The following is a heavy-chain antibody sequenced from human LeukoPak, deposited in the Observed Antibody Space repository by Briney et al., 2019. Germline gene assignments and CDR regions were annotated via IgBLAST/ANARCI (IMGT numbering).Heavy chain of an antibody. CDR2: INIDGSST. Sequence: GGSLRLSCAASGFTLSGYWMHWVRQAPGKGLVWVSRINIDGSSTSYADSVKGRFTISRDNAKNTLYLQMNSLRAGDTAVYYCARDLAGSGSLSDYWGQGTLVAVSS. CDR3: ARDLAGSGSLSDY. J-gene: IGHJ4*02. V-gene: IGHV3-74*01. D-gene: IGHD3-10*01. CDR1: GFTLSGYW.